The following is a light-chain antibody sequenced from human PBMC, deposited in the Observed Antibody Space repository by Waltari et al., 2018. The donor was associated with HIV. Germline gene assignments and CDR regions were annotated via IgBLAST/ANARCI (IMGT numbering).Light chain of an antibody. J-gene: IGKJ1*01. V-gene: IGKV1-39*01. CDR1: QSITSY. CDR2: AAS. CDR3: QQSFSTPWT. Sequence: DIQMTQSPSSLSASVGDRVTITCRASQSITSYLNWYQYKPGKAPKLLIYAASSLQSGVPLRFSGSGSGTDFTLTITSLQPEDSATYYCQQSFSTPWTFGQGTKVEIK.